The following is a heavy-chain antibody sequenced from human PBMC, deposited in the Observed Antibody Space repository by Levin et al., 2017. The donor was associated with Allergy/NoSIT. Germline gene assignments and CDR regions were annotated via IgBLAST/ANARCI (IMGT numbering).Heavy chain of an antibody. Sequence: GGSLRLSCAASGFTFSNYAMSWVRQAPGKGLEWVSSISSGSHTYYADSVKGRFTIYRDNSKDTLYLQMNGLRAEDTAVYYCAKGGMGTTGGIGPWGQGTLVTVSS. CDR2: ISSGSHT. V-gene: IGHV3-23*01. CDR1: GFTFSNYA. J-gene: IGHJ5*02. D-gene: IGHD1-1*01. CDR3: AKGGMGTTGGIGP.